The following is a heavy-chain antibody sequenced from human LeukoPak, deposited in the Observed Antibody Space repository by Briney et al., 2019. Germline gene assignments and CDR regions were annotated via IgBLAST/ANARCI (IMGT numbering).Heavy chain of an antibody. D-gene: IGHD3-10*01. V-gene: IGHV1-46*01. J-gene: IGHJ6*02. CDR2: INPRGGST. CDR3: ARDRAALIRQSYYDYGMDV. Sequence: ASAKVSSTASVYTFTIYYMHWVRHAPGQGGEWMGIINPRGGSTSYAQKFQSRVTKTRDRSTNPVDMALSSLGSEDTAVYYCARDRAALIRQSYYDYGMDVWGQGTTVTVSS. CDR1: VYTFTIYY.